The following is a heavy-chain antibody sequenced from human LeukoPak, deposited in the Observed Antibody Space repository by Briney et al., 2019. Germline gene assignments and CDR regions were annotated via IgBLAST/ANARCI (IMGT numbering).Heavy chain of an antibody. J-gene: IGHJ4*02. CDR2: ISSTSSYI. V-gene: IGHV3-21*06. CDR1: GFTFSSYS. D-gene: IGHD1-7*01. Sequence: GGSLRLSCAASGFTFSSYSMNWVRQAPGKGLEWVSSISSTSSYIYYADSMKGRFTISRDNAKNSLYLQMNSLRAEDTALYYCARENYDQYYFDYWGQGTLVTVSS. CDR3: ARENYDQYYFDY.